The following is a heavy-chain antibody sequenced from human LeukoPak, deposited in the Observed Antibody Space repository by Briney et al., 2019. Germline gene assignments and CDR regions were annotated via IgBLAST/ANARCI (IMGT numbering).Heavy chain of an antibody. CDR3: ARAAGTISDFDY. CDR1: GYTFTGYY. CDR2: ISAYNGNT. D-gene: IGHD6-13*01. V-gene: IGHV1-18*04. Sequence: GASVKVSCKASGYTFTGYYMHWVRQAPGQGLEWMGWISAYNGNTNYAQKLQGRVTMTTDTSTSTAYMELRSLRSDDTAVYYCARAAGTISDFDYWGQGTLVTVSS. J-gene: IGHJ4*02.